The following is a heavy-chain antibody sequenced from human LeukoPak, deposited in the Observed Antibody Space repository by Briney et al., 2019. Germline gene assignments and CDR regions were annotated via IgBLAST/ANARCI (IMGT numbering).Heavy chain of an antibody. V-gene: IGHV3-53*01. J-gene: IGHJ3*02. CDR3: ARGATPHKYSGYDFPDVFDI. CDR1: GFTVSSNY. Sequence: GGSLRLSCAASGFTVSSNYMSWVRQAPGKGLEWVSVIYSGGTTYYAASVKGRFTISRDNAKNSLYLQMNSLRAEDTAVYYCARGATPHKYSGYDFPDVFDIWGQGTMVTVSS. D-gene: IGHD5-12*01. CDR2: IYSGGTT.